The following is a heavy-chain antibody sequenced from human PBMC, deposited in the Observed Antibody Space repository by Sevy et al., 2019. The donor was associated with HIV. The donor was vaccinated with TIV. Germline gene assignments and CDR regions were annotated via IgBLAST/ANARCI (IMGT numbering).Heavy chain of an antibody. CDR2: ISYDGSNK. J-gene: IGHJ3*02. CDR3: ARDTPVGATNDAFDI. V-gene: IGHV3-30*04. CDR1: EFTFSSYA. Sequence: GGSLRLSCAASEFTFSSYAMHWVRQAPGKGLEWVAVISYDGSNKYYADSVKGRFTISRDNSKNTLYLQMNSLRAEDTAVYYCARDTPVGATNDAFDIWGQGTMVTVSS. D-gene: IGHD1-26*01.